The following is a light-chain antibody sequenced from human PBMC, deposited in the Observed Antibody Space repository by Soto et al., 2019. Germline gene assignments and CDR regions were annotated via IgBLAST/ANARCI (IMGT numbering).Light chain of an antibody. V-gene: IGKV1-39*01. CDR2: GAS. CDR1: QNIDIY. J-gene: IGKJ4*01. Sequence: DIQMTQSPSSLSASVGDRVTITCRASQNIDIYLHWYQQKPGTAPKLLIYGASSLQSGVPSRFSGSGSGTDFTLTIRRLQPEDFATYYCQQTSNTPQTFGGGTKVEIK. CDR3: QQTSNTPQT.